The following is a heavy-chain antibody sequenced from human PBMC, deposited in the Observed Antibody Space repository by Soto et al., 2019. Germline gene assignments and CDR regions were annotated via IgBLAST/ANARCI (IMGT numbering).Heavy chain of an antibody. D-gene: IGHD3-22*01. J-gene: IGHJ4*02. V-gene: IGHV3-33*01. CDR3: ARENYYDSRGYYKDY. CDR1: GFTFSSYG. CDR2: ICYDGSNT. Sequence: QVPLVESGGGVVQPGRSLRLSCAASGFTFSSYGMHWVRQAPGKGLEWVAVICYDGSNTYYAASVKGRFTISRDNSKNSVYLEMNSLRAEDTAGYYLARENYYDSRGYYKDYLGPGTLVTVSS.